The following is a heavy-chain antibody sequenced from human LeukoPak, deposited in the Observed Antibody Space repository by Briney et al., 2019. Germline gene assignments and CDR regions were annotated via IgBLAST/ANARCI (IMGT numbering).Heavy chain of an antibody. CDR1: GGSISSGGYY. D-gene: IGHD6-13*01. Sequence: PSETLSLTCTVSGGSISSGGYYWSWIRQPAGKGLEWIGRIYTSGSTNYNPSLKSRVTISVDTSKNQFSLKLNSVTAADTAVYYCARVVAAAGNNWFDPWGQGTLVTVSS. V-gene: IGHV4-61*02. CDR3: ARVVAAAGNNWFDP. CDR2: IYTSGST. J-gene: IGHJ5*02.